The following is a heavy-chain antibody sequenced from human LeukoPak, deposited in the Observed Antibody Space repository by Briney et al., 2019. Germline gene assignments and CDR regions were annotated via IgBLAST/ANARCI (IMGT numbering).Heavy chain of an antibody. J-gene: IGHJ5*02. CDR1: GFTFSSYS. Sequence: PGGSLRLSCAASGFTFSSYSMNWVRQAPGKGLEWVSYISSSSNTIYYADSVKGRFTISRDNAKNSLYLQMNSLRAEDTAVYYCARDALVAAAGTCWFDPWGQGTLVTVSS. V-gene: IGHV3-48*01. CDR2: ISSSSNTI. D-gene: IGHD6-13*01. CDR3: ARDALVAAAGTCWFDP.